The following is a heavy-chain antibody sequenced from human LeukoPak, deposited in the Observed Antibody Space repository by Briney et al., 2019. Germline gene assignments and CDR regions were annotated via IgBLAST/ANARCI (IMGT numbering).Heavy chain of an antibody. CDR3: ARAGIAAAGNLFDP. CDR2: MNPNSGNT. CDR1: GYTFTSYD. Sequence: ASVQVSCKASGYTFTSYDINWVRQATGQGLAWMGWMNPNSGNTGYAQKFQGRVTMTRNTSISTAYMELSSLRSEDTAVYYCARAGIAAAGNLFDPWGQGTLVTVSS. J-gene: IGHJ5*02. D-gene: IGHD6-13*01. V-gene: IGHV1-8*01.